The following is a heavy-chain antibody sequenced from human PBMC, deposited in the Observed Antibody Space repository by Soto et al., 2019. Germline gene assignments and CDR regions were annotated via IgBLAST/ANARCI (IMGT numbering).Heavy chain of an antibody. J-gene: IGHJ4*02. V-gene: IGHV1-58*01. CDR1: GFTFTSSA. CDR3: AADGGTELEGFV. D-gene: IGHD3-16*01. CDR2: IVVGSGNT. Sequence: ASVKVSCKASGFTFTSSAVQWVRQARGQRLEWIGWIVVGSGNTNYAQKFQERVTITRDMSTSTAYMELSSLRSEDTAVYYCAADGGTELEGFVWGQGTLVTVSS.